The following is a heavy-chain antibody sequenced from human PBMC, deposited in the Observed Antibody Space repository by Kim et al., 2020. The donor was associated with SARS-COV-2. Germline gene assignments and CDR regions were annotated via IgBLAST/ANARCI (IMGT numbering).Heavy chain of an antibody. CDR1: GFTFSSFG. Sequence: GGSLRLSCAASGFTFSSFGMHWVRQAPGKGLEWVTLISYDGSHKYYADSVKGRFTISRDNSKNTLFLQMNSLRAEDTAVYYCAKAGYSSSSFYYYYMDVW. CDR2: ISYDGSHK. CDR3: AKAGYSSSSFYYYYMDV. D-gene: IGHD6-6*01. J-gene: IGHJ6*03. V-gene: IGHV3-30*18.